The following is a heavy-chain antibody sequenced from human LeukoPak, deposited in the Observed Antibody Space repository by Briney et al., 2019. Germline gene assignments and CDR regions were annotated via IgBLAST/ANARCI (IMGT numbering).Heavy chain of an antibody. CDR2: IYYSGST. D-gene: IGHD2-15*01. V-gene: IGHV4-59*01. CDR3: ARDIVVVVAATNYYYGMDV. CDR1: GGSISSYY. J-gene: IGHJ6*02. Sequence: PSGTLSLTCTVSGGSISSYYWSWIRQPPGKGLEWIGYIYYSGSTNYNPSLKSRVTISVDTSKNQFSLKLSSVTAADTAVYYCARDIVVVVAATNYYYGMDVWGQGTTVTVSS.